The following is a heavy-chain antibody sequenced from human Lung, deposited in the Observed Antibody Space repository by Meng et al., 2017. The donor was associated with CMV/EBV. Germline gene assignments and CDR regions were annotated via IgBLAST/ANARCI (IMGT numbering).Heavy chain of an antibody. CDR3: ERVGGMTTRVRGVRYHSGLDV. Sequence: ASXXVSXKPSGYTLTDYYLHLERQAPGQGLEWMGWINPDSGGTYFAQKFQGKVTMTRDTSISTAYMDLSSLRSADTAVYYCERVGGMTTRVRGVRYHSGLDVWXQGTXVTVSS. D-gene: IGHD3-10*01. CDR1: GYTLTDYY. V-gene: IGHV1-2*02. CDR2: INPDSGGT. J-gene: IGHJ6*02.